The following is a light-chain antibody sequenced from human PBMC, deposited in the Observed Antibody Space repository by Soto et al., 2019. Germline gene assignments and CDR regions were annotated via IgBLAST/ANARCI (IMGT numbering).Light chain of an antibody. Sequence: QSVLTQPASVSGSPGQSSTISCTGTSSDVGGYNYVSWYQQHPGKAPKLMIYEVSNRPSGVSNRFSGYKSGNTASLTISGLQSEAEADYSCSSYTSSSSLVFGGGTKLTV. CDR2: EVS. V-gene: IGLV2-14*01. CDR3: SSYTSSSSLV. CDR1: SSDVGGYNY. J-gene: IGLJ3*02.